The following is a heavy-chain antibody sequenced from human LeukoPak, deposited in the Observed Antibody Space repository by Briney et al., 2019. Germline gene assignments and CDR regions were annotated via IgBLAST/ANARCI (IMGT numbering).Heavy chain of an antibody. J-gene: IGHJ6*04. D-gene: IGHD6-13*01. CDR1: GGSISSYY. V-gene: IGHV4-59*01. CDR3: ARTTAADRGFYYCYGMDV. Sequence: PSETLSLTCTVSGGSISSYYWSWIRQPPGKGLEWIGYIYYSGSTNYNPSLKSRVTISVDTSKNQFSLKLSSVTAADTAVYYCARTTAADRGFYYCYGMDVWGKGTTVTVSS. CDR2: IYYSGST.